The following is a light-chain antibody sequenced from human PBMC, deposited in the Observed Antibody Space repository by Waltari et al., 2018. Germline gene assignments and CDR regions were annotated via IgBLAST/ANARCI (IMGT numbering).Light chain of an antibody. CDR3: QQYGSSPYT. Sequence: EIVLTQSRDTLSLSPGERATLSCRASQSVSSDSLAWYQQKHGQAPRLLIYGASSRATGIPDRFSGSGSGTDFTLTVSRLEPEDFAVYYCQQYGSSPYTFGQGTKVDIK. V-gene: IGKV3-20*01. J-gene: IGKJ2*01. CDR1: QSVSSDS. CDR2: GAS.